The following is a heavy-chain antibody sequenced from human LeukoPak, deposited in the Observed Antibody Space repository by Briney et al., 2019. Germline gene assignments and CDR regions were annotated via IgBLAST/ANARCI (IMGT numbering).Heavy chain of an antibody. CDR1: GGSISSGAHY. Sequence: PSQTLSLTCTVSGGSISSGAHYWSRIRQHPGKGLEWIGYINYSGSTYYNPSHKSRVTISADTSKNQFSLKLTSVTAADTAVYYCARGGSGEGYWGQGTLVTVSS. CDR3: ARGGSGEGY. CDR2: INYSGST. D-gene: IGHD3-10*01. V-gene: IGHV4-31*03. J-gene: IGHJ4*02.